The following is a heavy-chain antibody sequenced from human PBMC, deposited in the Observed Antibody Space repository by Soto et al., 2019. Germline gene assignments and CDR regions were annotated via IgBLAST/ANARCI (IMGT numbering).Heavy chain of an antibody. D-gene: IGHD2-15*01. J-gene: IGHJ4*02. CDR1: GYTFTSYG. V-gene: IGHV1-18*04. CDR3: ARDTELVVVAATPDY. Sequence: QVPLVQSGAEVKKPGASVKVSCKASGYTFTSYGISWVRQAPGQGLEWMGWISAYNGNTNYAQKLQGRVTMTTDTSTSTAYMELRSLRSDDTAVYYCARDTELVVVAATPDYWGQGTLVTVSS. CDR2: ISAYNGNT.